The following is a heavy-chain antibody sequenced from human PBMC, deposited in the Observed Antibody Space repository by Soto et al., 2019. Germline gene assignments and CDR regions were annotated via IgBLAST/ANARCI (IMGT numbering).Heavy chain of an antibody. J-gene: IGHJ5*02. Sequence: SETLSLTCTVSGGSINSGDYHWSWIRQSPGKGLEWIGAIYYSGSTNYNPSLKSRIRISVDTSKNQFSLKVNSVTAADTAVYYAARSVAPNYGHWFDPWGQGTLVTVSS. CDR3: ARSVAPNYGHWFDP. CDR2: IYYSGST. V-gene: IGHV4-30-4*01. D-gene: IGHD4-17*01. CDR1: GGSINSGDYH.